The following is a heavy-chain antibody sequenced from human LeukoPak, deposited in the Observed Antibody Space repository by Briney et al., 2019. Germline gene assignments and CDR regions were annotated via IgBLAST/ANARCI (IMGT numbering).Heavy chain of an antibody. CDR3: ASWEKYCSGGSCTDY. V-gene: IGHV1-69*05. Sequence: SVKVSCKASGGTFSSYAISWVRQAPGQGLEWMGGIIPIFGTANYAQKFQGRDTITTDESTSTAYMELSSLRSEGTAVYYCASWEKYCSGGSCTDYWGQGTLVTVSS. CDR2: IIPIFGTA. D-gene: IGHD2-15*01. CDR1: GGTFSSYA. J-gene: IGHJ4*02.